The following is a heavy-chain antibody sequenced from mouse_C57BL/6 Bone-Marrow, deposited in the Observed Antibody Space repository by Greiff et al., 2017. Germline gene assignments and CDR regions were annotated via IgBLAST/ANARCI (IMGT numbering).Heavy chain of an antibody. CDR1: GFTFSSYG. Sequence: EVQLVESGGDLVKPGGSLKLSCAASGFTFSSYGMSWVRQTPDKRLEWVATISSGGSYTYYPDSVKGRFTISRDNAKNTLYLQMSSLKSEDTAMYYCARQGRDWYFDVWGTGTTVTVSS. V-gene: IGHV5-6*01. CDR2: ISSGGSYT. CDR3: ARQGRDWYFDV. J-gene: IGHJ1*03.